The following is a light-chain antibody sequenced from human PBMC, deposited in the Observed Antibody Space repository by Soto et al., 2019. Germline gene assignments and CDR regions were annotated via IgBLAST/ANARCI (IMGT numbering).Light chain of an antibody. Sequence: EIVLTQSPGTLSLSPGEGATLSCRASQSVSSTYLAWYQQKPGQAPRLLIYGASNRATGIPDRFSGSGSGTDFTLTISRLEPEDFAVYYCQQYGSSPPLTFGGGTKVEI. CDR3: QQYGSSPPLT. J-gene: IGKJ4*01. CDR2: GAS. CDR1: QSVSSTY. V-gene: IGKV3-20*01.